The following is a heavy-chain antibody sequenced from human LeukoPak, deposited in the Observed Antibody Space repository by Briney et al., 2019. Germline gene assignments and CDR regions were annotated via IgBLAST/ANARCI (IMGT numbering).Heavy chain of an antibody. V-gene: IGHV1-46*01. CDR2: INPSGGNT. CDR1: GYTFTSYY. D-gene: IGHD3-22*01. CDR3: ARLDSSATKDWYFDL. J-gene: IGHJ2*01. Sequence: ASVKVSCKASGYTFTSYYMHWVRQAPGQGLEWMGIINPSGGNTRYAQKFQGRVTMTRDTSTSTVYMEVSSLRSEDTAVYYCARLDSSATKDWYFDLWGRGTLVTVSP.